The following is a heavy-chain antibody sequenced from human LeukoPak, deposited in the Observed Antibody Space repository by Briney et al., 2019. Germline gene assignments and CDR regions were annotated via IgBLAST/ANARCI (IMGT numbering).Heavy chain of an antibody. Sequence: PSETLSLTCAVYGGSFSGYYWSWIRQPPGKGLEWIGEINHSGSTNYNPSLKSRVTISVDTSKTQFSLKLSSVTAADTDVYYCASSASYGWGQGSLVTVSS. CDR2: INHSGST. V-gene: IGHV4-34*01. CDR1: GGSFSGYY. D-gene: IGHD1-26*01. CDR3: ASSASYG. J-gene: IGHJ4*02.